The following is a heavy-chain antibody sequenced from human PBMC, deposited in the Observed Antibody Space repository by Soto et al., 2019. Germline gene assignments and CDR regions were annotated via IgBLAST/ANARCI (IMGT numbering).Heavy chain of an antibody. CDR2: ISYDGRNK. V-gene: IGHV3-30*04. CDR3: ARDDQGDY. J-gene: IGHJ4*02. CDR1: GFTFSRHA. Sequence: QVQLVESGGGVVQPGRSLRLSCAASGFTFSRHAMHWVRQAPGKGLEWVAVISYDGRNKYYADSVKGRFTISRDNSKNTLYLQMSSLRGEDTAEYYCARDDQGDYWGQGTLVTVSS.